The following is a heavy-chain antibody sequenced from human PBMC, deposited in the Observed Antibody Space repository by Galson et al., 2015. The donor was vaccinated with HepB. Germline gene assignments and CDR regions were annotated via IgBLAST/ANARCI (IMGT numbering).Heavy chain of an antibody. V-gene: IGHV3-30*18. CDR3: AKTPIGTLITYDY. Sequence: SLRLSCAASGFTFSSYGMHWVRQAPGKGLEWVAVISYDGSNKYYADSVKGRFTISRDNSKNTLYLQMNSLRAEDTAVYYCAKTPIGTLITYDYWGQGTLVTVSS. D-gene: IGHD3-22*01. J-gene: IGHJ4*02. CDR1: GFTFSSYG. CDR2: ISYDGSNK.